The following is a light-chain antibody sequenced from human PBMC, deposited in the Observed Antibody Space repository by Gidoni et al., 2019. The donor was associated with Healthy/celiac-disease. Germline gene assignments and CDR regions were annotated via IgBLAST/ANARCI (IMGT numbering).Light chain of an antibody. J-gene: IGKJ1*01. CDR2: KAS. Sequence: DIQMTQSPSTLSASVGDRVTITCRASQSISSWLDWFQQKPGKAPKILIHKASSIESGVSSRFSGSGSGTEFTLTISSLQPDDFATYYCQQYKSYSSTTFGQGTKVEIK. CDR1: QSISSW. V-gene: IGKV1-5*03. CDR3: QQYKSYSSTT.